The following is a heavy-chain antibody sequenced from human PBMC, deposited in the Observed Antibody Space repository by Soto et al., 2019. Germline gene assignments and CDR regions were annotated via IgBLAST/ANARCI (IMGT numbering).Heavy chain of an antibody. CDR1: GYSFTSYW. CDR3: ARQTGDAYNVYFDY. D-gene: IGHD1-1*01. J-gene: IGHJ4*02. CDR2: IYPGDSDT. V-gene: IGHV5-51*01. Sequence: PGESLKISCKGSGYSFTSYWIGWVRQMPGKGLEWMGIIYPGDSDTRYSPSFQGHVSISADTSTSIAYLQWSSLKASDTATYYCARQTGDAYNVYFDYLGQGTVVTVSS.